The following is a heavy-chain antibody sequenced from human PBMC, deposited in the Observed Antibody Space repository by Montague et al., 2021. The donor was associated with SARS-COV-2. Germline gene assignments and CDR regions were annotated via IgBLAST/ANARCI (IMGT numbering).Heavy chain of an antibody. CDR1: SDSINSYY. CDR3: ATLTQSNGDF. J-gene: IGHJ4*02. CDR2: VYSSGTT. Sequence: SETLSLTCTVSSDSINSYYWGWIRQPPEQRLEWLGYVYSSGTTNYNPSLNRRIAISVDTSKNQFSLRLDSVTAADTAIYYCATLTQSNGDFWGQGALVTVS. V-gene: IGHV4-4*08. D-gene: IGHD4/OR15-4a*01.